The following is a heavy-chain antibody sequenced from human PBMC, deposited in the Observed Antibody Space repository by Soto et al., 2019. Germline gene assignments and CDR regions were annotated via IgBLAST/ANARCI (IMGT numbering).Heavy chain of an antibody. Sequence: GGSLRLSCAASGFTFSSYGMHWVRQAPGKGLEWVAVIWYDGSNKYYADSVKGRFTISRDNSKNTLYLQMNSLRAEGTAVYYCARDGLLYYYDRSGCDYWGQGTLVTVSS. D-gene: IGHD3-22*01. CDR2: IWYDGSNK. V-gene: IGHV3-33*01. CDR3: ARDGLLYYYDRSGCDY. J-gene: IGHJ4*02. CDR1: GFTFSSYG.